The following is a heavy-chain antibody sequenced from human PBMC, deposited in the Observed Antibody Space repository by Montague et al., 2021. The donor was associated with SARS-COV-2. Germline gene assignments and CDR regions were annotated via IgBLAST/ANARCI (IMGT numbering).Heavy chain of an antibody. CDR2: IYYSGST. J-gene: IGHJ4*02. D-gene: IGHD3-10*01. V-gene: IGHV4-39*01. CDR3: ARREDYYGSGSYPN. CDR1: GGSISSSSYY. Sequence: SETLSLTCTVSGGSISSSSYYWGWIRQPPGKGLEWIGSIYYSGSTYCNPSLKSRVTISVDTSKNQFSLKLSSVTAADTAVYYCARREDYYGSGSYPNWGQGTLVTVSS.